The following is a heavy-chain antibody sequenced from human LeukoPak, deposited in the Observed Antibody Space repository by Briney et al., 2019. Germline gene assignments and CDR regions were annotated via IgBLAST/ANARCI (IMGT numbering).Heavy chain of an antibody. D-gene: IGHD2-15*01. V-gene: IGHV3-74*01. CDR2: INDDGSDT. CDR3: VRGGPSTWS. CDR1: GFTFKLYW. Sequence: GGSLRLSCEASGFTFKLYWMHWVRQVPGKRPVWVSRINDDGSDTVYADSVRGRFTISRDDAKNTVYLQMNNLRAEDTAVYHCVRGGPSTWSWGQGTLVTVSS. J-gene: IGHJ5*02.